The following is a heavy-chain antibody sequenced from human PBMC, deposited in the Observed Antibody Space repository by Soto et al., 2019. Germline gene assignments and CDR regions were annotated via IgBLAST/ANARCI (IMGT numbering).Heavy chain of an antibody. J-gene: IGHJ3*02. CDR1: GGTFSSYA. CDR2: IIPIFGTA. Sequence: QVQLVQSGAEVKKPGSSVKVSCKASGGTFSSYAISWVRQAPGQGLEWMGGIIPIFGTANYAQKFQGRVTITADKSTSTAYMELSSLRSEDTPVYYCARARCSSTSCYTHADAFDIWGQGTMVTVSS. CDR3: ARARCSSTSCYTHADAFDI. D-gene: IGHD2-2*02. V-gene: IGHV1-69*06.